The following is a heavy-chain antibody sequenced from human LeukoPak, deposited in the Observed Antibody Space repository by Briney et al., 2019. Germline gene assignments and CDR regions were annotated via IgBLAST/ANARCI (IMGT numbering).Heavy chain of an antibody. J-gene: IGHJ4*02. D-gene: IGHD6-19*01. CDR1: GFTFDDYA. V-gene: IGHV3-9*01. Sequence: GGSLRLSCAASGFTFDDYAMHWVRQAPGKGLEWVSGISWISGSIGYADSVKGRFTISRDNAKNSLYLQMNSLRAEDTALYYCAKDSQWLVSGGSGYFDYWGQGTLVTVSS. CDR3: AKDSQWLVSGGSGYFDY. CDR2: ISWISGSI.